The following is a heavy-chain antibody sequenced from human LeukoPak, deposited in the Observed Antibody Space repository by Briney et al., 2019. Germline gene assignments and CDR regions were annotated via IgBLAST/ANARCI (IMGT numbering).Heavy chain of an antibody. CDR1: GGSISSYY. D-gene: IGHD2-15*01. J-gene: IGHJ4*02. CDR3: ARGKLLPPDY. CDR2: IYYSGST. Sequence: PSETLSLTCTVSGGSISSYYWSWIRQPPGKGLEWIGYIYYSGSTYYNPSLKSRVTISVDTSKNQFSLKLSSVTAADTAVYYCARGKLLPPDYWGQGTLVTVSS. V-gene: IGHV4-59*12.